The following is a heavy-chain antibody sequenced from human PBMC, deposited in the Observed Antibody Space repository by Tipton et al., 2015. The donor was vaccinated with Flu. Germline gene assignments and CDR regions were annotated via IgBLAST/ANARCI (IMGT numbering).Heavy chain of an antibody. CDR1: GYSISSGYY. CDR2: IYHSGST. J-gene: IGHJ6*02. V-gene: IGHV4-38-2*01. D-gene: IGHD2-2*01. CDR3: ARGGAEYQLLAYYYYYGMDV. Sequence: TLSLTCAVSGYSISSGYYWGWIRQPPGKGLEWIGSIYHSGSTYYNPSLKSRVTISVDTSKNQFSLKLSSVTAADTAVYYCARGGAEYQLLAYYYYYGMDVWGQGTTVTVSS.